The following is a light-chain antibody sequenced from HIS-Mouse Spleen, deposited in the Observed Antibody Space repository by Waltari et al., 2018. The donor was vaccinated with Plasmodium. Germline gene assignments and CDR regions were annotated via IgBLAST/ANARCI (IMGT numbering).Light chain of an antibody. V-gene: IGKV1-39*01. Sequence: DIQMTQSPSSLSASVGDRVTTTCRASQSISSYLNWYQQKPGKAPKLLIYAASSLQSGVPSRFSGSGSGTDFTLTISSLQPEDFATYYCQQSHTFGQGTKLEIK. CDR2: AAS. J-gene: IGKJ2*01. CDR1: QSISSY. CDR3: QQSHT.